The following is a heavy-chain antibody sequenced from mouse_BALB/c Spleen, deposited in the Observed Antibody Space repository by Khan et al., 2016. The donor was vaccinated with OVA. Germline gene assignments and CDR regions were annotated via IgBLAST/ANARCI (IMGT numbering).Heavy chain of an antibody. CDR3: ARNDYDYDGAFDY. CDR2: ISYSGST. J-gene: IGHJ3*01. D-gene: IGHD2-4*01. CDR1: GDSITSGY. V-gene: IGHV3-8*02. Sequence: EVQLVESGPSLVKPSQTLSLTCSVTGDSITSGYWNWIRKFPGNKLEYMGYISYSGSTYYNPSLNSRLTIIRETSKNQYYFQLNSVMTDDTATYYCARNDYDYDGAFDYWGQGTLVTVSA.